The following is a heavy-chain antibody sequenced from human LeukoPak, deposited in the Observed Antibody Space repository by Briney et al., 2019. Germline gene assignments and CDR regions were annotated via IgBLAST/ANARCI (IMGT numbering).Heavy chain of an antibody. D-gene: IGHD3-10*01. CDR3: ARGREWHYFGSGSFDY. CDR2: INHLGGT. CDR1: GGSFSGYY. Sequence: SETLSLTCAVYGGSFSGYYWSWIRQSPGKGLECVGEINHLGGTNYNPSFKSRVIISLDTSKNPFSLKLTSVTAADTAVYYCARGREWHYFGSGSFDYWGQGALVTVSS. J-gene: IGHJ4*02. V-gene: IGHV4-34*01.